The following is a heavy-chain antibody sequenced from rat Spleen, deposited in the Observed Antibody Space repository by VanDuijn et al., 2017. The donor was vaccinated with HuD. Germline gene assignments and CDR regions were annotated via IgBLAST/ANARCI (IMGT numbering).Heavy chain of an antibody. J-gene: IGHJ2*01. CDR1: RFNFSDYT. CDR3: ARHRGMMVVITPFDY. Sequence: EVRLVESGGGLVQPGRSLKLSCAASRFNFSDYTMAWVRQAPEKGLEWVATIFYDGSRTYYRDSVKGRFTISRDNARSILYLQMDSLGSEDTATYYCARHRGMMVVITPFDYWGQGVMVTVSS. V-gene: IGHV5S10*01. D-gene: IGHD1-12*02. CDR2: IFYDGSRT.